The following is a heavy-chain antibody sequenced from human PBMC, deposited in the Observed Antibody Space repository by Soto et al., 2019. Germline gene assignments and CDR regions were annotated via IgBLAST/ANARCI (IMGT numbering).Heavy chain of an antibody. Sequence: QVQLVQSGAEVKKPGSSVKVSCKASGGTFSSYAISWVRQAPGQGLEWMGGIIPIFGTANYAQKFQGRVTITADESTSTAYMELSSLRSDDTAVYYCARDASGYCSSTSCSTGYYYYYGMDVWGQGTTVTVSS. CDR2: IIPIFGTA. V-gene: IGHV1-69*01. J-gene: IGHJ6*02. D-gene: IGHD2-2*01. CDR3: ARDASGYCSSTSCSTGYYYYYGMDV. CDR1: GGTFSSYA.